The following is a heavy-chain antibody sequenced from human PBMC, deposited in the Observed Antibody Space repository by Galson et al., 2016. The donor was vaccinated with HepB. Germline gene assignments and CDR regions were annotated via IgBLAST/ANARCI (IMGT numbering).Heavy chain of an antibody. CDR3: ARGGYYDSSGYFTGGHY. J-gene: IGHJ4*02. CDR1: AFTFSNYA. V-gene: IGHV3-30*04. Sequence: SLRLSCAASAFTFSNYAMHWVHQAPGKGLDWVAVVSYVGSHKYYGDSVRGRFTISRDNSNNTLFLQMNSLRAKDTAVYYCARGGYYDSSGYFTGGHYWGQGTLVTVSS. D-gene: IGHD3-22*01. CDR2: VSYVGSHK.